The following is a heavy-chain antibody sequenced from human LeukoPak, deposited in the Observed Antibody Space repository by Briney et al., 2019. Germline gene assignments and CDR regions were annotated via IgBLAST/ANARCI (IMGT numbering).Heavy chain of an antibody. CDR2: IIPIFGTA. CDR3: ARGATTTYYYYYMDV. J-gene: IGHJ6*03. D-gene: IGHD1-26*01. Sequence: ASVKVSCKASGGTFSSYAISWVRQAPGQGLEWMGGIIPIFGTANYAQKFQGRVTITADESTSTAYMELSSLRSEDTAVYYCARGATTTYYYYYMDVWGKGTTVTVSS. V-gene: IGHV1-69*13. CDR1: GGTFSSYA.